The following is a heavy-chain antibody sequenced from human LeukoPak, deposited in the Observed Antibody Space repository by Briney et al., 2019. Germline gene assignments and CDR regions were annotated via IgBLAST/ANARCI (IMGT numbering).Heavy chain of an antibody. V-gene: IGHV3-23*01. CDR1: GXTFSSYG. CDR2: IDGSGDYT. CDR3: AKDPMVRGLTYDC. J-gene: IGHJ4*02. D-gene: IGHD3-10*01. Sequence: GGSLRLSWAASGXTFSSYGVTWVRQAPGKGLEWVSAIDGSGDYTHYADSVKGRFTISRDNSKNTLFLQMNSLTAEDTAVYYCAKDPMVRGLTYDCWDQGTLVTVSS.